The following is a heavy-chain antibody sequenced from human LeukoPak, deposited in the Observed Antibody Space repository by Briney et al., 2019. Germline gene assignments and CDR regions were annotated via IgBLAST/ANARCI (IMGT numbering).Heavy chain of an antibody. J-gene: IGHJ4*02. V-gene: IGHV1-18*01. D-gene: IGHD1-26*01. CDR3: ARDLVSGIYGSYGY. CDR1: GYTFTSYG. Sequence: ASVKVSCKASGYTFTSYGISWVRQAPGQGLEWMGWISAYNGNTNYAQKFQGRVTMTTDTSTSTAYMELRSLRSDDTAVYYCARDLVSGIYGSYGYWGQGTLVSVSS. CDR2: ISAYNGNT.